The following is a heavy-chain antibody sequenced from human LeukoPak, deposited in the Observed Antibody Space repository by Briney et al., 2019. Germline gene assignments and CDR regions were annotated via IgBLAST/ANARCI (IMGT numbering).Heavy chain of an antibody. CDR2: ISGSGGST. D-gene: IGHD3-10*01. V-gene: IGHV3-23*01. J-gene: IGHJ4*02. CDR3: AAVYGSGSYPSFDY. Sequence: GGSLRLSCAASGFTFSSYAMSWVRQAPGKGLEWVSAISGSGGSTYYADSVKGRFTISRDNSKNTLYLQMNSLRAEDTAVYYCAAVYGSGSYPSFDYWGQGTLVTVSS. CDR1: GFTFSSYA.